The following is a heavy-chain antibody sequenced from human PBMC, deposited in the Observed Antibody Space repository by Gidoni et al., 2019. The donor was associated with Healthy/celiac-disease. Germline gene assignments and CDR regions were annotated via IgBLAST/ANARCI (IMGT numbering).Heavy chain of an antibody. V-gene: IGHV1-18*01. CDR1: GYTFTSYG. Sequence: QVQLVQSGAEVKKPGASVQVSCKASGYTFTSYGISWVRQAPGQGLEWMGWISAYNGNTNYAQKLQGRVTMTTDTSTSTAYMELRSLRSDDTAVYYCARVGYCSSTSCYLHYYYGMDVWGQGTTVTVSS. CDR2: ISAYNGNT. J-gene: IGHJ6*02. CDR3: ARVGYCSSTSCYLHYYYGMDV. D-gene: IGHD2-2*03.